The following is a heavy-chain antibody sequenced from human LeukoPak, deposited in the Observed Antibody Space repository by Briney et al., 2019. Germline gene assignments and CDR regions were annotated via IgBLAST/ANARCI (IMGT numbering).Heavy chain of an antibody. V-gene: IGHV4-59*01. CDR1: GFTFSNYW. Sequence: GSLRLSCAASGFTFSNYWMSWIRQPPGKGLEWIGYIYYSGSTNYNPSLKSRVTISVDTSKNQFSLKLSSVTAADTAVYYCARNRLHDYGDYTAFDIWGQGTMVTVSS. J-gene: IGHJ3*02. CDR3: ARNRLHDYGDYTAFDI. D-gene: IGHD4-17*01. CDR2: IYYSGST.